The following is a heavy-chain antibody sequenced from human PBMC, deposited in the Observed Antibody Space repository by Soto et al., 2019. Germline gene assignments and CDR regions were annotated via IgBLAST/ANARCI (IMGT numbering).Heavy chain of an antibody. J-gene: IGHJ3*02. CDR3: ARVSHPTLDSSGYYLSFLSAFDI. Sequence: PSETLSLTCTVSGGSVSSGSYYWSWIRQPPGKGLEWIGYIYYSGSTNYNPSLKSRVTISVDTSKNQFSLKLSSVTAADTAVYYCARVSHPTLDSSGYYLSFLSAFDIWGQGTMVTVS. CDR2: IYYSGST. V-gene: IGHV4-61*01. CDR1: GGSVSSGSYY. D-gene: IGHD3-22*01.